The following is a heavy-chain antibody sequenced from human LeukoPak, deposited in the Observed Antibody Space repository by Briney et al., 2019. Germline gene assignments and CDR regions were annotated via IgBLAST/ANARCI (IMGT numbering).Heavy chain of an antibody. CDR2: INPNSGGT. Sequence: EASVKVSCKASGYTFTGYYMHWVRQAPGQGLEWMGWINPNSGGTNYAQKFQGRVTMTRDTSISTAYMELSRLRSDDTAVYYCARSVVVAATPYYFDYWGQGTLVTVSS. V-gene: IGHV1-2*02. CDR3: ARSVVVAATPYYFDY. D-gene: IGHD2-15*01. CDR1: GYTFTGYY. J-gene: IGHJ4*02.